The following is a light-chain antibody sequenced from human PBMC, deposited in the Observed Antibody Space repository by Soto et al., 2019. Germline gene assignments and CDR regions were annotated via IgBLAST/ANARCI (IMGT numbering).Light chain of an antibody. V-gene: IGKV1-5*03. CDR1: QSISGW. Sequence: DIQMTQSPATLSASVGDRVTIGCRASQSISGWLAWYQQKPGKAPKLLIYKASILESGVPSRFSGSRSATEFTLSISSLQPEDFASYYCQQYETFPLTCGGGTKV. CDR2: KAS. J-gene: IGKJ4*01. CDR3: QQYETFPLT.